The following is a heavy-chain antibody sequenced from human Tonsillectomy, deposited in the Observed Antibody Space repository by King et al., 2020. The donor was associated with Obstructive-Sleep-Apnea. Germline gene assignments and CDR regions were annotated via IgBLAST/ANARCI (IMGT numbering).Heavy chain of an antibody. V-gene: IGHV3-23*04. CDR1: GFTLSSYM. J-gene: IGHJ4*02. CDR2: LMGSGGDT. Sequence: VQLVESGGVLVQPGGSLRLSCAASGFTLSSYMMSWGRQAPGKGLAWVSALMGSGGDTHYEESVKGRFAISRDNSQNTLYLQMNSLRADDTAVYHCAKRYYYASGSFDYWGQGTLVTVSS. D-gene: IGHD3-10*01. CDR3: AKRYYYASGSFDY.